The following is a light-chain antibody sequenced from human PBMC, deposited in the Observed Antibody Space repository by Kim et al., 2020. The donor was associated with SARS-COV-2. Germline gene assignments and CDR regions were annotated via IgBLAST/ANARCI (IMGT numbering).Light chain of an antibody. J-gene: IGLJ1*01. CDR3: AAWDDSLNVYV. CDR1: SSNIGCNA. V-gene: IGLV1-44*01. Sequence: ELTQPPSASGTPGQRVTISCSGSSSNIGCNAVNWYQHLPGTAPKLLIYNSNQGPSGVPDRFSGSKSGTSAFLAISGLESEDESDYYCAAWDDSLNVYVFGTGTKVTVL. CDR2: NSN.